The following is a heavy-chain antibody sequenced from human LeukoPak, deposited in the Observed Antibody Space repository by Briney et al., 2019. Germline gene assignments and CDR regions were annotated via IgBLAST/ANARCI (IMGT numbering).Heavy chain of an antibody. CDR1: GFTFSSYS. J-gene: IGHJ4*02. CDR3: ARVCSSCHGNY. D-gene: IGHD6-13*01. V-gene: IGHV3-21*01. Sequence: KPGGSLRLSCAASGFTFSSYSMNWVRQAPGKGLEWVSSISSGSVYKHYADSVKGHFTISRDNAKNSLYLQMNSLRAEDTAVYYCARVCSSCHGNYWGQGTLVTVSS. CDR2: ISSGSVYK.